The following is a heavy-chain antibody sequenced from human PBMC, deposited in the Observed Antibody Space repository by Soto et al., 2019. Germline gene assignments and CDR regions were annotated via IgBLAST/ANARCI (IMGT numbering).Heavy chain of an antibody. CDR3: ARGLIQLWPPSGAYWYFDL. V-gene: IGHV4-34*01. J-gene: IGHJ2*01. CDR2: INDSGST. Sequence: ETLSLTCAVYSGSFSTYYWSWIRQPPGKGLEWIGEINDSGSTIYNPSLKSRVTISVDTSKKQFSLKLSSVTAADTAVYYCARGLIQLWPPSGAYWYFDLRGRGTLVTVSA. CDR1: SGSFSTYY. D-gene: IGHD5-18*01.